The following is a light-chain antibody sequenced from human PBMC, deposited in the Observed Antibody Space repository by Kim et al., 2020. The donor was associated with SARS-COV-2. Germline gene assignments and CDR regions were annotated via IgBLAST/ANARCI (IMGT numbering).Light chain of an antibody. CDR3: QQYNNWPPLT. Sequence: SSGERATLSCRGSQSGSSNLAWYQQKPGQAPRLLIYGASTRATGIPARFSGSGSGTEFTLTISSLQSEDFAVYYCQQYNNWPPLTFGGGTKVDIK. CDR1: QSGSSN. CDR2: GAS. J-gene: IGKJ4*01. V-gene: IGKV3-15*01.